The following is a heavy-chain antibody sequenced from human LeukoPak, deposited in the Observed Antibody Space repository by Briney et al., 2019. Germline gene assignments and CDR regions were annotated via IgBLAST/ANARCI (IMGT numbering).Heavy chain of an antibody. CDR1: GYTFTGYY. CDR3: ARLGSGSSFYYYYTDV. Sequence: ASVKVSCKASGYTFTGYYMHWVRQAPGQGLEWMGWINPNSGGTNYAQKFQGRVTMTRDTSVSTAYMELSRLRSDDTAVYYCARLGSGSSFYYYYTDVWGKGTTVTVSS. D-gene: IGHD3-10*01. V-gene: IGHV1-2*02. J-gene: IGHJ6*03. CDR2: INPNSGGT.